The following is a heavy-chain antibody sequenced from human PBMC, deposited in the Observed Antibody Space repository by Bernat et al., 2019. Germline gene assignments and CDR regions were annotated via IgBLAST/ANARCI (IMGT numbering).Heavy chain of an antibody. CDR1: GFTFSSYG. CDR3: ARVGPYSSSWYYYYGMDV. V-gene: IGHV3-30*03. D-gene: IGHD6-13*01. Sequence: QVQLVESGGGVVQPGRSLRLSCAAPGFTFSSYGMHWVRQAPGKGLEWVAVISYDGSNKYYADSVKGRFTISRDNSKNTLYLQMNSLRAEDTAVYYCARVGPYSSSWYYYYGMDVWGQGTTVTVSS. J-gene: IGHJ6*02. CDR2: ISYDGSNK.